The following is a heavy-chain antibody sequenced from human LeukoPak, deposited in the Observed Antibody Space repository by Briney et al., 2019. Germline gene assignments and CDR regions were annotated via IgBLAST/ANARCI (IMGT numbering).Heavy chain of an antibody. J-gene: IGHJ4*02. D-gene: IGHD2-21*01. CDR2: ISGSGDTT. Sequence: GGSLRLSCAASGFTFTTYWMSWVRQAPGKGLEWVSAISGSGDTTYYADSVKGRFTISRDNSKNTLYLQMNSLRAEDTAVYYCAKEPLYYYWGQGTLVTVSS. V-gene: IGHV3-23*01. CDR3: AKEPLYYY. CDR1: GFTFTTYW.